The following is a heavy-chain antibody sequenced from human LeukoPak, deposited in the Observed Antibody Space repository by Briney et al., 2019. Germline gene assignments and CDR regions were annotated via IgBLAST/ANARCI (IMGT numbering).Heavy chain of an antibody. V-gene: IGHV3-7*01. CDR1: GLTFSNAW. CDR3: ARDLRLNCSSTSCPTDY. Sequence: PGGSLRLSCAASGLTFSNAWMSWVRQAPGKGLEWVANIKQDGSEKYYVDSVKGRFTISRDNAKNSLYLQMNSLRAEDTAVYYCARDLRLNCSSTSCPTDYWGQGTLVTVSS. D-gene: IGHD2-2*01. CDR2: IKQDGSEK. J-gene: IGHJ4*02.